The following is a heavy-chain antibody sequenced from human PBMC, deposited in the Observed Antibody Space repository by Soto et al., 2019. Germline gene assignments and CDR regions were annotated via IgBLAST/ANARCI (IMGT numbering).Heavy chain of an antibody. Sequence: GGSLRLSCAASGFTFSSYAMSWVRQAPGKGLEWVSAISGSGGSTYYADSVKGRFTISRDNSKNTLYLQMNSLRAEDTAVYYCARDGKMATIGNWFDPWGQGTLVTVSS. CDR2: ISGSGGST. J-gene: IGHJ5*02. CDR1: GFTFSSYA. CDR3: ARDGKMATIGNWFDP. D-gene: IGHD5-12*01. V-gene: IGHV3-23*01.